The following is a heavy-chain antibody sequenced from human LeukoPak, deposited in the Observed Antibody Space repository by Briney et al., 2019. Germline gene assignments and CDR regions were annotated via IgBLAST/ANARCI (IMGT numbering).Heavy chain of an antibody. V-gene: IGHV3-33*01. CDR2: IWYDGSNK. J-gene: IGHJ4*02. D-gene: IGHD3-22*01. CDR1: GFTFSSYG. CDR3: PRGTYYYDSSGYWPAY. Sequence: GGSLRLSCAASGFTFSSYGMHWVRQAPGKGLEWVAVIWYDGSNKYYADSVKGRFTISRDNSKNTLYLQMNSLRAEDTAVYYCPRGTYYYDSSGYWPAYWGQGTLVTVSS.